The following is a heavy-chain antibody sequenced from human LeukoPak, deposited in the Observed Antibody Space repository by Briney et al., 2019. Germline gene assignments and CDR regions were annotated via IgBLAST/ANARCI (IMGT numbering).Heavy chain of an antibody. CDR1: GYTFTGYY. CDR2: INPNSGGT. Sequence: GASAKVSCKASGYTFTGYYMHWVRQAPGQGLEWMGWINPNSGGTNYAQKFQGWVTMTRDTSISTAYMELSRLRSDDTAVYYCARSAYPVLLWFGEPYYFDYWGQGTLVTVSS. CDR3: ARSAYPVLLWFGEPYYFDY. J-gene: IGHJ4*02. V-gene: IGHV1-2*04. D-gene: IGHD3-10*01.